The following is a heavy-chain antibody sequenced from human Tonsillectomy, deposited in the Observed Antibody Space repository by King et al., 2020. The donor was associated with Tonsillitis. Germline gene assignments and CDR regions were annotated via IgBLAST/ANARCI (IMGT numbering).Heavy chain of an antibody. D-gene: IGHD5-18*01. V-gene: IGHV3-7*03. CDR3: ARGSRPDTALGVAFDI. J-gene: IGHJ3*02. CDR1: GFTFSSYW. Sequence: EVQLVESGGGLGQPGGSLRLSSAVSGFTFSSYWMSWVRQAPGKGLEGVGNINKDGMEEYYVDSVKVRFTISRDNAKSSLFLQINSLRAEDTSVYYCARGSRPDTALGVAFDIWGQGTMVTVSS. CDR2: INKDGMEE.